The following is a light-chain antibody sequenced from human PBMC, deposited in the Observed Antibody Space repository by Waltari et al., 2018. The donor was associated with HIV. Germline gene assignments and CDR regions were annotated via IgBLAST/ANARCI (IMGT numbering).Light chain of an antibody. Sequence: YELTQPPSVSVSPGQTARITCSGNALSDQFGYWYQHKGGQAPGLVIFRSRERSSQVPARFSASKSGTTFTLTISGVQAEDEADYFCLSADGRGVRKFFGGGTRLSVL. CDR1: ALSDQF. CDR3: LSADGRGVRKF. J-gene: IGLJ2*01. CDR2: RSR. V-gene: IGLV3-25*03.